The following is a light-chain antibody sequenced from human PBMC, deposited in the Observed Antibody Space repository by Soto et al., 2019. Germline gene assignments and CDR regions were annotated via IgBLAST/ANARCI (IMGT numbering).Light chain of an antibody. J-gene: IGLJ3*02. V-gene: IGLV2-23*01. CDR2: EDS. Sequence: QSALTQPASVSGSPGQSITISCTGTSSDVGSYNLVSWYQQHPGKAPKLMIYEDSKRPSGVSNRFFGSKSGNTASLTISGLQAEDEADYFCCSYARGSTFVFRGGTKLTVL. CDR1: SSDVGSYNL. CDR3: CSYARGSTFV.